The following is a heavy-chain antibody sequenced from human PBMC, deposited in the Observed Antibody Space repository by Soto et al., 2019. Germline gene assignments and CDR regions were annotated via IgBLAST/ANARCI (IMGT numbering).Heavy chain of an antibody. CDR1: GFSLDDYT. CDR2: ITWNSDKR. CDR3: AKGVRRTWNEMDV. J-gene: IGHJ6*02. D-gene: IGHD1-1*01. V-gene: IGHV3-9*01. Sequence: EVQLVESGGDLLQPGGSLRLSCAGFGFSLDDYTMHWVRQAPGKGLEWVSGITWNSDKRAYAASVRGRFTVSKDSAKNSLYLEMNSLRIEDTALYYGAKGVRRTWNEMDVGGQGTAVIVSS.